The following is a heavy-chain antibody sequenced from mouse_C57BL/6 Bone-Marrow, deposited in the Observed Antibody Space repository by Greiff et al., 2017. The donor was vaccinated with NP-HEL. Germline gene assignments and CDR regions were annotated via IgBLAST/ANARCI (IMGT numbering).Heavy chain of an antibody. CDR2: ISNGGGST. J-gene: IGHJ4*01. CDR3: ARLDGYCAMDY. D-gene: IGHD2-3*01. CDR1: GFTFSDYY. Sequence: DVMLVESGGGLVQPGGSLKLSCAASGFTFSDYYMYWVRQTPEKRLEWVAYISNGGGSTYYPDTVKGRFTISRDNAKNTLYLQMSRLKSEDTAMYYCARLDGYCAMDYWGQGTSVTVSS. V-gene: IGHV5-12*01.